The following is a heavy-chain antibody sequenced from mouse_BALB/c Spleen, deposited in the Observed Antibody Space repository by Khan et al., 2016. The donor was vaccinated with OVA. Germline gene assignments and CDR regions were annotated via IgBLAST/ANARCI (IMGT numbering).Heavy chain of an antibody. V-gene: IGHV1-26*01. CDR3: ARGYDFFAY. CDR1: GYSFTGYY. J-gene: IGHJ3*01. D-gene: IGHD2-2*01. CDR2: INPNTGNI. Sequence: VQLQQSGPDLVKPGASVKMSCKASGYSFTGYYMNWVKQSHGKSLECIGRINPNTGNINYNQKFKGKAILTVDTSSSTAYMELRSLTSEDSAGYYCARGYDFFAYWGQGTLVTVSA.